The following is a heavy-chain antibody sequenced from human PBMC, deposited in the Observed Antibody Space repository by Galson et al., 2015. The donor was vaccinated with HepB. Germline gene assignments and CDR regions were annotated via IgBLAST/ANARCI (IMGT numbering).Heavy chain of an antibody. D-gene: IGHD6-19*01. CDR1: GFTFSSYA. J-gene: IGHJ4*02. CDR2: ISGSGAST. V-gene: IGHV3-23*01. CDR3: AKTKWLALKCFDY. Sequence: SLRLSCAASGFTFSSYAMSWVRQAPGKGLEWVSGISGSGASTYYADSVKGRFTISRDNSKNTLYLQMNSLRAEDTAVYYCAKTKWLALKCFDYWGQGTLATVSS.